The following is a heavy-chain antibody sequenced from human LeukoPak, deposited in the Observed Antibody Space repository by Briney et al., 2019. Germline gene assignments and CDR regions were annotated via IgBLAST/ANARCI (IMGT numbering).Heavy chain of an antibody. CDR1: GFYFSNYA. CDR3: AKVLRFLENMDV. CDR2: ISIGGGST. V-gene: IGHV3-23*01. Sequence: GGSLRLSCAASGFYFSNYAMTWVRQAPGKGLEWDSTISIGGGSTYYADSVKGRFTISRDDSKNTLYVQMNSLRAEDTAVYYCAKVLRFLENMDVWGKGTTVTVSS. J-gene: IGHJ6*03. D-gene: IGHD3-3*01.